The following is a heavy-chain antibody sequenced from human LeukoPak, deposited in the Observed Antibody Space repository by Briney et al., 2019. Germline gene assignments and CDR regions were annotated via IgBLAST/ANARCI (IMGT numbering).Heavy chain of an antibody. CDR2: IYHSGST. J-gene: IGHJ4*02. Sequence: SETLSLTCAVSGYSISSGYYWGWIRQPPGKGLEWIGSIYHSGSTYYNPSLKSRVTISVDTSKNQFSLKLSSVTAADTAVYYCARHPGQWSGYFDYWGQGTLVTVSS. CDR1: GYSISSGYY. V-gene: IGHV4-38-2*01. CDR3: ARHPGQWSGYFDY. D-gene: IGHD2-15*01.